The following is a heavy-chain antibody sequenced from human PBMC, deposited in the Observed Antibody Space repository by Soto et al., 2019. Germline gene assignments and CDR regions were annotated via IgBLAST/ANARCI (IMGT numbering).Heavy chain of an antibody. D-gene: IGHD3-22*01. J-gene: IGHJ5*02. CDR2: ISPYNGNT. CDR1: GYTFVSYG. CDR3: ARAQNSFDSSGYYDH. V-gene: IGHV1-18*04. Sequence: QIQLVQSAAEVKKPGASVKVSCKTSGYTFVSYGISWVRQAPGQGLEWMGWISPYNGNTNFAQRFRGRVTLTTDTSTDIVYMDLGSLKSDDTAVYYGARAQNSFDSSGYYDHWGQGTLITVSS.